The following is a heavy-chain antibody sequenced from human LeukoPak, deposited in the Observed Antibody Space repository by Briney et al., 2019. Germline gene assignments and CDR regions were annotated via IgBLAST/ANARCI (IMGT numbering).Heavy chain of an antibody. CDR3: AIKRDSNWFDP. CDR1: GFTVSNNY. J-gene: IGHJ5*02. V-gene: IGHV3-66*01. CDR2: IYSGGKT. Sequence: GGSQRLSCEVFGFTVSNNYMSWVRQAPGKGLEWVSVIYSGGKTYYADSVKGRFTISRDNTKNTLYLQMSSLRAEDTAVYYCAIKRDSNWFDPWGQGTRVTVSS.